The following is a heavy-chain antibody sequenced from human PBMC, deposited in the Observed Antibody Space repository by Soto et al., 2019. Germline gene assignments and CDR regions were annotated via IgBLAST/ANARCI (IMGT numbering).Heavy chain of an antibody. V-gene: IGHV4-4*02. D-gene: IGHD3-9*01. CDR3: ARDSRPGDILTGHYYYYGMDV. CDR2: IYHSGST. Sequence: QVQLQESGPGLVKPSGTLSLTCAVSGGSISSSNWWSWVRQPPGKGLEWIGEIYHSGSTNYNPSLKRRVTISVDKSKNQFSLKLSSVTAADTAVYYCARDSRPGDILTGHYYYYGMDVWAQGTTVTVSS. CDR1: GGSISSSNW. J-gene: IGHJ6*02.